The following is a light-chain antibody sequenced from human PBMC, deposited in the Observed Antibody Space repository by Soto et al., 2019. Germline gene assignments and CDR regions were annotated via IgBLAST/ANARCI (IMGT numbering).Light chain of an antibody. V-gene: IGKV1-5*03. CDR2: EAS. J-gene: IGKJ1*01. Sequence: DIQMTQSPSTLSASAGDRVTLTCRASETINTLLAWYQQKPGKAPKLLIYEASSLQSGVPSRFSGSGSGTEFTLTVSSLQSDDFATYYCQQYYSYPWTFGQGTKVEIK. CDR1: ETINTL. CDR3: QQYYSYPWT.